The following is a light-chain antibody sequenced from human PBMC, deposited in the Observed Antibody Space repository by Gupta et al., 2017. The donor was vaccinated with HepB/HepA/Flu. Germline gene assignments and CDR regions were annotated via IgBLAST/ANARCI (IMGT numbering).Light chain of an antibody. J-gene: IGKJ1*01. V-gene: IGKV4-1*01. CDR3: QQDDTTPRT. CDR2: WAS. CDR1: QSVLYSSNNKYY. Sequence: DILMTQSPDSLVVSLGERATINCRSSQSVLYSSNNKYYLAWYQQKPGRPPKVLIYWASTRESGVPDRFSGSGSGTDFTLTISSLQAEDVAVYFCQQDDTTPRTFGQGTKVEIK.